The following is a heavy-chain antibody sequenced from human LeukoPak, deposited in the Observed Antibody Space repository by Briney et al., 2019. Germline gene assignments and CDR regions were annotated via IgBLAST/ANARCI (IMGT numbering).Heavy chain of an antibody. CDR1: GFTFSTYS. CDR3: AGWLRLGVDY. Sequence: GGSLRLSCAASGFTFSTYSMNWVRQAPGKGLEWVSSISSSSSYIYYADSVKGRFTISRDNAKNSLYLQMNSLRAEDTAVYYCAGWLRLGVDYWGQGTLVTVSS. D-gene: IGHD5-12*01. V-gene: IGHV3-21*01. J-gene: IGHJ4*02. CDR2: ISSSSSYI.